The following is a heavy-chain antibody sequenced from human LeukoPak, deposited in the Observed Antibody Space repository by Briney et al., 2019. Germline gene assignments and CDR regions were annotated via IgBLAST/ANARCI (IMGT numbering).Heavy chain of an antibody. CDR3: ARDPYHRLGPPLDL. D-gene: IGHD1-14*01. CDR1: GYTFTNSD. Sequence: GASVKVSCRASGYTFTNSDITWVRQAPGQGLEWMGRISTSNGDTNYAAKLQARVTMTTDTSTSTVYMELGSLTFDDTAVYFCARDPYHRLGPPLDLWGQGTLVTVSS. V-gene: IGHV1-18*01. CDR2: ISTSNGDT. J-gene: IGHJ5*02.